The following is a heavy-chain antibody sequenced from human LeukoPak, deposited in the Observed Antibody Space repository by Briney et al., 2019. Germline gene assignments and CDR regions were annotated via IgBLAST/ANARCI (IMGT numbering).Heavy chain of an antibody. V-gene: IGHV4-39*07. D-gene: IGHD6-13*01. CDR3: ARVMDQQMDRSFDY. Sequence: SETLSLTCAVSGASVSGSNYYWGWIRQPPGKGLEWIGNIYSSGSTYYNASLQSRVTISIDTSKNQFSLRLNSVTAADTAMYYCARVMDQQMDRSFDYWGQGTLVTVSS. J-gene: IGHJ4*02. CDR1: GASVSGSNYY. CDR2: IYSSGST.